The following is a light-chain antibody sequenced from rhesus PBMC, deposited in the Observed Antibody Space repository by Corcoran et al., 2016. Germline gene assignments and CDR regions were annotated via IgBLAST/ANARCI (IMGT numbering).Light chain of an antibody. V-gene: IGKV1-25*01. Sequence: DIQMTQSPSSVSASVGDRVTITCRASQGISSYLAWYQQKPGKAPKLLIYYATTLQRGVPSRFIGSGSGTEFTLTISSLQPEDFATYYCQQYNSLPPTFGQGTKVEIK. CDR1: QGISSY. CDR3: QQYNSLPPT. J-gene: IGKJ1*01. CDR2: YAT.